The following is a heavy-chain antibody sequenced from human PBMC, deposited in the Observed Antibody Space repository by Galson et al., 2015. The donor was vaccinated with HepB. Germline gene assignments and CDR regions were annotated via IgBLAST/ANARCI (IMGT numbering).Heavy chain of an antibody. J-gene: IGHJ4*02. CDR3: ARNGYCSDGACYVFDF. Sequence: QSGAEVKKPGESLKISCETSGYSFTGYWIGWVRQMPGKGLEWMGIIYPGDSDTRYSPSFQGQVTMSIDKSISTAYLHWSSLKASDTAIYYCARNGYCSDGACYVFDFWGQGTLVTVSA. CDR1: GYSFTGYW. D-gene: IGHD2-15*01. V-gene: IGHV5-51*03. CDR2: IYPGDSDT.